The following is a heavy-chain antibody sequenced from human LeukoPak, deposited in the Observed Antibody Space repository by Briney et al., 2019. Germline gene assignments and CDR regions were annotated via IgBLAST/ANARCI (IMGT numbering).Heavy chain of an antibody. D-gene: IGHD6-13*01. CDR3: AKRSAAGTASTLLRFDY. Sequence: GGSLRLSCAASGFTFSSYAMSWVRQAPGKGLEWVSAISGSGGSTYYADSVKGRFTISRDNSKNTLYLQMNSLRAEDTAVYYCAKRSAAGTASTLLRFDYWGQGPLVTVSS. V-gene: IGHV3-23*01. CDR1: GFTFSSYA. CDR2: ISGSGGST. J-gene: IGHJ4*02.